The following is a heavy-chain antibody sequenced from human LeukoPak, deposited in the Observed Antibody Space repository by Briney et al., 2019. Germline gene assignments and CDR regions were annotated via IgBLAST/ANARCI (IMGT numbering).Heavy chain of an antibody. V-gene: IGHV4-39*07. Sequence: SETLSLTCTVSGGSISSSSYYWGWIRQPPGKGLEWIGSIYYSGSTYYNPSLKSRVTISVDTSKNQFSLKLSSVTAADTAVYYCASSYGNSGSYFDYWGQGTLVTVSS. CDR2: IYYSGST. J-gene: IGHJ4*02. CDR3: ASSYGNSGSYFDY. CDR1: GGSISSSSYY. D-gene: IGHD1-26*01.